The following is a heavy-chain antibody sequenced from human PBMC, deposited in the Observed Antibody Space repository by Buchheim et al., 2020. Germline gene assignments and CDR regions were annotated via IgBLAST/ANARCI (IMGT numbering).Heavy chain of an antibody. V-gene: IGHV4-34*01. J-gene: IGHJ5*02. D-gene: IGHD4-11*01. CDR2: INHSGST. CDR1: GGSFSGYY. Sequence: QVQLQQWGAGLLKPSETLSFTCAVYGGSFSGYYWSWIRQPPGKGLEWIGEINHSGSTNYNPSLKSRVTISVDTSKNQFSLKLSSVTAADTAVYYCARSKNQFTTVTRWVQQSGWFDPWGQGTL. CDR3: ARSKNQFTTVTRWVQQSGWFDP.